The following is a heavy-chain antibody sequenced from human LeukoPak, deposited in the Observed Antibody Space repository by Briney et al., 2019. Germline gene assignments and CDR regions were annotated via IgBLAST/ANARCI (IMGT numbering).Heavy chain of an antibody. Sequence: PSETLSLTCTVSGGFISSYYWSWIRQPPGKGLEWIGYSYYSGSTKYSSSLKSRVTISVDTSNNQFSLRVTSLTAADTAVYYCARLGALHDAFDVWGQGTLVTVSS. CDR2: SYYSGST. CDR3: ARLGALHDAFDV. V-gene: IGHV4-59*12. CDR1: GGFISSYY. J-gene: IGHJ3*01. D-gene: IGHD3-16*01.